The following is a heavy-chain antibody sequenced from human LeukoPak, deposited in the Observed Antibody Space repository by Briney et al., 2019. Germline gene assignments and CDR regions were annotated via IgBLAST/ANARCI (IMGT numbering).Heavy chain of an antibody. CDR1: GYTLTELS. J-gene: IGHJ6*03. V-gene: IGHV1-24*01. CDR3: ATGRFSSSRYYYYFHIDV. CDR2: FDPEDGET. Sequence: ASVKVSCKVSGYTLTELSMHWVRQAPGKGLEWMGGFDPEDGETIYAQKFQGRVTMTEDTSTDTAYMELSSLRSEDTAVYYCATGRFSSSRYYYYFHIDVWGKGTTVTVSS. D-gene: IGHD6-13*01.